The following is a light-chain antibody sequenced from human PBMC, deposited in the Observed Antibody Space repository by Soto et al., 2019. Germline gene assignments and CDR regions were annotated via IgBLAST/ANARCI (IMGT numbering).Light chain of an antibody. Sequence: EIVMTQSPATLSVSPGERATLSCRASQSVITTLAWDQPKSGXXPRLLIYAASTRAPDIPARFSGSGSGTEFTLTISNLQSEDFVVYYCQQYNNWASTFGQGTKVDIK. CDR2: AAS. CDR3: QQYNNWAST. V-gene: IGKV3-15*01. J-gene: IGKJ1*01. CDR1: QSVITT.